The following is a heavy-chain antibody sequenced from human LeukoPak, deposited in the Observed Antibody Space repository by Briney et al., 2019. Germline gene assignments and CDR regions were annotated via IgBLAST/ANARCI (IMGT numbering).Heavy chain of an antibody. CDR2: ISTSSSYI. Sequence: PGGPLRLSCAASGFPFSSYSMNWVPQAPGKGLEWVSSISTSSSYIHYADSVKGRFTISRDNAKNSLYLQMNSLRAEDTAVYYCARGTLNIPGEHGAFDYWGQGTLVTVSS. D-gene: IGHD1-14*01. CDR1: GFPFSSYS. V-gene: IGHV3-21*01. J-gene: IGHJ4*02. CDR3: ARGTLNIPGEHGAFDY.